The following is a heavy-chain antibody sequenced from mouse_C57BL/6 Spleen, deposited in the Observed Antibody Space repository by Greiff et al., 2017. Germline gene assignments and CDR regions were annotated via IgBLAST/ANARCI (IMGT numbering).Heavy chain of an antibody. CDR3: ARADWDYYGSSYAMDY. CDR2: INSDGSST. Sequence: EVQLVESEGGLVQPGSSMKLSCTASGFTFSDYYMAWVRQVPEQGLEWVANINSDGSSTYYLDSLKSRFILSRDNAKNILYLQMSSLKSEDTATYYCARADWDYYGSSYAMDYWGQGTSVTVSS. D-gene: IGHD1-1*01. V-gene: IGHV5-16*01. CDR1: GFTFSDYY. J-gene: IGHJ4*01.